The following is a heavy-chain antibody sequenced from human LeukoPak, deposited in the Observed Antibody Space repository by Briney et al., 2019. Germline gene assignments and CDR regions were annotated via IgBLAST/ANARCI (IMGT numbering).Heavy chain of an antibody. CDR1: GFTFSSYE. D-gene: IGHD2-8*02. Sequence: GGSLRLSCAASGFTFSSYEMNWVRQAPGEGLEWVSYISSLSGTIYYADSVKGRFTISRDNAKNSLYLQMDSLRVEDTAVYYCARDFYGEVLVSGFDYWGQGTLVTVSS. CDR2: ISSLSGTI. V-gene: IGHV3-48*03. J-gene: IGHJ4*02. CDR3: ARDFYGEVLVSGFDY.